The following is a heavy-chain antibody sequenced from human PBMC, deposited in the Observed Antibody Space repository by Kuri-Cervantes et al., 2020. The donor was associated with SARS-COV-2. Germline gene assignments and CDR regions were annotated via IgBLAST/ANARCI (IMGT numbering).Heavy chain of an antibody. Sequence: GESLKIYCAASGFTFSSYWMSWVRQAPGKGLEWVANIKQDGSEKYYVDSVKGRFTISRDNAKNSLYLQMNSLRAEDTAVYYCARVIRHWSPQYCSSTSCSHWYFALWGRGNRV. CDR1: GFTFSSYW. D-gene: IGHD2-2*01. J-gene: IGHJ2*01. V-gene: IGHV3-7*01. CDR3: ARVIRHWSPQYCSSTSCSHWYFAL. CDR2: IKQDGSEK.